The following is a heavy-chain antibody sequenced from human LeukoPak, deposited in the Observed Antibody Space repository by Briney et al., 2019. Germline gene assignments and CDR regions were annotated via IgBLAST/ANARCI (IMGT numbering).Heavy chain of an antibody. V-gene: IGHV4-31*03. J-gene: IGHJ4*02. CDR2: IYNSEST. CDR3: ARVTGSSQFDY. D-gene: IGHD1-20*01. Sequence: SETLSLTCTVSGGSISSGGYYWSWIRQHPGKGLERLGYIYNSESTYYNPSLKSRVTISVDTSKNQFFLKLSSVTAADTAVYYCARVTGSSQFDYWGQGTLVTVSS. CDR1: GGSISSGGYY.